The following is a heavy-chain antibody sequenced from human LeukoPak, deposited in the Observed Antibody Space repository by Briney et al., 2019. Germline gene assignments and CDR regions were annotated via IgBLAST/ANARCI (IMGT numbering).Heavy chain of an antibody. D-gene: IGHD2-2*01. CDR3: ARVREGGYCSSTSCYEPIGFDY. J-gene: IGHJ4*02. Sequence: SETLSLTCAVYGGSFSGYYWSWIRQPPGKGLEWIGEINHSGSTNYNPFLKSRVTISVDTSKNQFSLKLSSVTAADTAVYYCARVREGGYCSSTSCYEPIGFDYWGQGTLVTVSS. V-gene: IGHV4-34*01. CDR2: INHSGST. CDR1: GGSFSGYY.